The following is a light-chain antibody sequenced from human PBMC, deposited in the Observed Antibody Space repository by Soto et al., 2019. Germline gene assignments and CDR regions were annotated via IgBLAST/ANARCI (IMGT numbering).Light chain of an antibody. Sequence: QSVLTQPPSVSGAPGQRVTISCTGSSSNIGAGYDVHSYQQLPGAAPKLLIYGDSNRPSGVPDRFSGSKSGTSASLAITGLQAEDEADYYCQSYDSSLSGYTVFGGGTQLTVL. J-gene: IGLJ7*01. CDR1: SSNIGAGYD. CDR3: QSYDSSLSGYTV. CDR2: GDS. V-gene: IGLV1-40*01.